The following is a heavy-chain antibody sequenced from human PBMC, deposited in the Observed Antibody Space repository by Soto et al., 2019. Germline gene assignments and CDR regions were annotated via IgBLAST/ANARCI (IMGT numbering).Heavy chain of an antibody. CDR1: GFTFSIYE. Sequence: GGSLRLSCAASGFTFSIYEMNWVRQVPGKGLEWLAYISGSGETAYYADSVRGRFTISRDNAQSSLYLRMNSLRGDDTAVYFCATVPPIGVTIWRFDPWGQGTLVTVSS. J-gene: IGHJ5*02. D-gene: IGHD2-8*01. CDR2: ISGSGETA. CDR3: ATVPPIGVTIWRFDP. V-gene: IGHV3-48*03.